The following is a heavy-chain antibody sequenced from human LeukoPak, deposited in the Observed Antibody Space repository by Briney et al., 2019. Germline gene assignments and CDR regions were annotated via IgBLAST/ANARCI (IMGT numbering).Heavy chain of an antibody. D-gene: IGHD3-9*01. J-gene: IGHJ6*02. V-gene: IGHV4-34*01. CDR3: ASRCRYYDILTGYYYYYYGMDV. CDR1: GGSFSGYY. CDR2: INHSGST. Sequence: PSETLSLTCAVYGGSFSGYYWSWIRQPPGKGLEWIGEINHSGSTNYNPSLKSRVTISVDTSKNQFSLKLSSVTAADTAVYYCASRCRYYDILTGYYYYYYGMDVWGQGTTVTVSS.